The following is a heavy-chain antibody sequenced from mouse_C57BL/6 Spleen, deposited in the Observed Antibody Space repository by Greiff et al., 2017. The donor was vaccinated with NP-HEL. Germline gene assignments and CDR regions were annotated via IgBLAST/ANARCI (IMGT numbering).Heavy chain of an antibody. V-gene: IGHV1-81*01. Sequence: QVQLQQSGAELARPGASVKLSCKASGYTFTSYGISWVKQRTGQGLEWIGEIYPRSGNTYYNEKFKGKATLPADKSSSTAYMELRRLTSEDSAVYFCAYSSYVGVYYYAMDYWGQGTSVTVSS. CDR3: AYSSYVGVYYYAMDY. CDR2: IYPRSGNT. D-gene: IGHD1-1*01. J-gene: IGHJ4*01. CDR1: GYTFTSYG.